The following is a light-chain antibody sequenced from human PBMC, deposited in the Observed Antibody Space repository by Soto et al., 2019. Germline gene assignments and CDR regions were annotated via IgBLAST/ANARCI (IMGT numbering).Light chain of an antibody. CDR3: CSYAGSSTHVV. J-gene: IGLJ2*01. CDR1: SSNIGAGYD. Sequence: QSVLTQPPSVSGAPGQRVTISCTGSSSNIGAGYDVHWYQQLPGTAPKLLIYGNSNRPSGVPDRFSGSKSGTSASLAITGLQAEDEADYYCCSYAGSSTHVVFGGGTKVTVL. V-gene: IGLV1-40*01. CDR2: GNS.